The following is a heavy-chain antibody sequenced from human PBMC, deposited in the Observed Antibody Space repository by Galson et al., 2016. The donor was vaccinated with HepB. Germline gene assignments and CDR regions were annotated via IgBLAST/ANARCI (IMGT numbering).Heavy chain of an antibody. CDR1: GFTFSSFS. V-gene: IGHV3-48*02. D-gene: IGHD3/OR15-3a*01. J-gene: IGHJ4*02. CDR3: ATFVGLGGSG. CDR2: INSRGDTT. Sequence: SLRLSCAPSGFTFSSFSMHWVRQAPGKGLEWLSYINSRGDTTYYGDSLKGRFTTSKDNAKNSLYLEMNSLTDDDTAIYYCATFVGLGGSGWGQGTLVTVSS.